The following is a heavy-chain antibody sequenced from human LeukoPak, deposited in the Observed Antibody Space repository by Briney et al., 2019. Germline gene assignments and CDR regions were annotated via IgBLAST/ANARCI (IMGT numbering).Heavy chain of an antibody. Sequence: SEALSLTCAAYGGSFSGYYWSWIRQPPGKGLEWIGEINHSGSTNYNPSLKSRVTISEDTSKNQFSLKLSSVTAADTAVYYCARGQENYYDSSGYYQLFDYWGQGTLVTVSS. CDR2: INHSGST. J-gene: IGHJ4*02. D-gene: IGHD3-22*01. V-gene: IGHV4-34*01. CDR3: ARGQENYYDSSGYYQLFDY. CDR1: GGSFSGYY.